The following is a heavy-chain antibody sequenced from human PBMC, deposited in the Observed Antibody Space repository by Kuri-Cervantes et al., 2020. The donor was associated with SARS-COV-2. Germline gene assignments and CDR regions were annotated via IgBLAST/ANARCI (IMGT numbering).Heavy chain of an antibody. D-gene: IGHD6-13*01. CDR3: AKERDSLRTSGIAAAGTGFDC. Sequence: GGSLRLSCAASGFTFSSYGMHWVRQAPGKGLEWVAFIRYDGSNKYYADSVKGQFTISRDNSKNTLYLQMNSLRAEDTAVYYCAKERDSLRTSGIAAAGTGFDCWGQGTLVTVSS. J-gene: IGHJ4*02. V-gene: IGHV3-30*02. CDR1: GFTFSSYG. CDR2: IRYDGSNK.